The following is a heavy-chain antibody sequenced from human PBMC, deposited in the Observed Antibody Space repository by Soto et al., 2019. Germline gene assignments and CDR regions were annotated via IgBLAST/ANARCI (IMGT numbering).Heavy chain of an antibody. CDR2: IYSGGST. Sequence: PGGSLRLSCAASGFTVSSNYMSWVRQAPGKGLEWVSVIYSGGSTYYADSVKGRFTISRDNSKNTLYLQMNSLRAEDTAVYYCARDTPRQDYGDYDYFDYWGQGTLVTVSS. D-gene: IGHD4-17*01. V-gene: IGHV3-53*01. J-gene: IGHJ4*02. CDR1: GFTVSSNY. CDR3: ARDTPRQDYGDYDYFDY.